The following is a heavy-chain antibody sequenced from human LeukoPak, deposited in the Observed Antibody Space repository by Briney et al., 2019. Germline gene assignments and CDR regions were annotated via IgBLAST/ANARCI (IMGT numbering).Heavy chain of an antibody. V-gene: IGHV3-11*03. D-gene: IGHD2-2*01. CDR1: GFSFSEYY. CDR2: LSSSGRYT. CDR3: ARHSEGPVNDAFDI. Sequence: PGGSLRLSCAASGFSFSEYYMTWIRQAPGKGLEGVSNLSSSGRYTNYADSVRGRFTISRDNAKKSLCLQMNSLRAEDTAVYYCARHSEGPVNDAFDIWGQGTKVTVSS. J-gene: IGHJ3*02.